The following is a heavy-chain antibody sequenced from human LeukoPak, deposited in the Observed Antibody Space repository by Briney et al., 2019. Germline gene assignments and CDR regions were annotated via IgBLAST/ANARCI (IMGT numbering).Heavy chain of an antibody. CDR3: AREMYSGMYNDAFDI. J-gene: IGHJ3*02. V-gene: IGHV3-23*01. Sequence: GGSLRLSCAASGFTFSSSAMSWVRQAPGKGLEWVSAISNNGGYTYYADSVQGRFTISRDNSKSTLYLQMNNLRAEDTAMYYCAREMYSGMYNDAFDIWGQGTKVTVSS. CDR1: GFTFSSSA. CDR2: ISNNGGYT. D-gene: IGHD1-26*01.